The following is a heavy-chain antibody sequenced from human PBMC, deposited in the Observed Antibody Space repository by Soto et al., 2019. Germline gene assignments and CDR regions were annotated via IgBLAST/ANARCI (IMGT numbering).Heavy chain of an antibody. CDR1: GGSISNGAYF. D-gene: IGHD3-22*01. J-gene: IGHJ4*02. Sequence: PSETLSLTCTVSGGSISNGAYFWSWIRQHPGKGLEWIGYIHYSGSTYYNPSLKSRVTISLDTSKNQFPLKLSSVTAADTAVYYCARTSFYDSSGYYDYWGQGTLVTVSS. V-gene: IGHV4-31*03. CDR3: ARTSFYDSSGYYDY. CDR2: IHYSGST.